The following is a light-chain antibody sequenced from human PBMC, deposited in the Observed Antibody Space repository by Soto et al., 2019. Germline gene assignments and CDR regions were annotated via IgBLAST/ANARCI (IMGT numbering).Light chain of an antibody. Sequence: QSVLTQPASVSGSPGQSIAISCTGISSDVGGYNYVSWYQQHPGKAPKLMIYDVNNRPSGVSNRFSGSKSGNTASLTISGLQAEDEADYYCCSYTTSSTYVFGTGTKVTVL. CDR2: DVN. CDR1: SSDVGGYNY. V-gene: IGLV2-14*03. J-gene: IGLJ1*01. CDR3: CSYTTSSTYV.